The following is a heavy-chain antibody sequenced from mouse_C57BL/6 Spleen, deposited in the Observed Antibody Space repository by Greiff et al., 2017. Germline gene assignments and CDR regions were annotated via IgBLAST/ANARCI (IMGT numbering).Heavy chain of an antibody. D-gene: IGHD2-4*01. CDR2: IDPSDSET. V-gene: IGHV1-52*01. CDR1: GYTFTSYW. CDR3: ARSTYDYDGARFAY. J-gene: IGHJ3*01. Sequence: QVQLQQPGAELVRPGSSVKLSCKASGYTFTSYWMHWVKQRPIQGLEWIGNIDPSDSETHYNQKFKDKATLTVDKSSSTAYMQLSSLTSEDSAVYYCARSTYDYDGARFAYWGQGTLVTVSA.